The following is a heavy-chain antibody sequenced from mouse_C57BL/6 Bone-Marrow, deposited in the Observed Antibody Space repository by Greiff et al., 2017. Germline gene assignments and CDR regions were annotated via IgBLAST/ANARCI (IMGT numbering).Heavy chain of an antibody. CDR3: AYYDYHYWYFDV. Sequence: VQGVESGPELVKPGASVKISCKASGYAFRRSWMNWVKQRPGKGLEWIGRIYPGDGDTNYNGKFKGKATLTADKSSSTAYMQLSSLTSEDSAVYFCAYYDYHYWYFDVWGTGTTVTVSS. V-gene: IGHV1-82*01. J-gene: IGHJ1*03. CDR2: IYPGDGDT. CDR1: GYAFRRSW. D-gene: IGHD2-4*01.